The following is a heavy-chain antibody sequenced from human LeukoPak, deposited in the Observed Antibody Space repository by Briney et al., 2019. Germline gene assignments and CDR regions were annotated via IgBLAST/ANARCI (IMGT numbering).Heavy chain of an antibody. CDR1: GGSIGSYY. J-gene: IGHJ4*02. Sequence: PSETLSLTCTVSGGSIGSYYWSWIRQPPGKGLEWIGYIYYSGRTNYNPSLKSRVTISVDTSKNQFSLKLSSVTAADTAVYYCARVFNWGGFDYWGQGTLVTVSS. CDR3: ARVFNWGGFDY. V-gene: IGHV4-59*01. CDR2: IYYSGRT. D-gene: IGHD7-27*01.